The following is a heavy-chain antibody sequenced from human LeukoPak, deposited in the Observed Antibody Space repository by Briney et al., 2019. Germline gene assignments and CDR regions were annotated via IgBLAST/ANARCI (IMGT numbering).Heavy chain of an antibody. D-gene: IGHD3-9*01. Sequence: SETLSLTCTVSGGSISSYYWSWIRQPPGKGLEWIGYIYYSGSTNYNPSLKSRVTISVDTSKNQFSLKLSSVTAADTAVYYCARVSYDILSGYPERRGYYGMDVWGQGTTVTVSS. J-gene: IGHJ6*02. V-gene: IGHV4-59*01. CDR2: IYYSGST. CDR1: GGSISSYY. CDR3: ARVSYDILSGYPERRGYYGMDV.